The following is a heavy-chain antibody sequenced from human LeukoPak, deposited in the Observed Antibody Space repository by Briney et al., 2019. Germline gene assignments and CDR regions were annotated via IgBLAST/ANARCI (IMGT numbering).Heavy chain of an antibody. D-gene: IGHD2-8*01. CDR1: GLTFSNYG. Sequence: GGSLRLSCAASGLTFSNYGMHWGRQAPRKGLGLVSIIYNDRSKKYYADSVQGRFTVSRDNSKKPRYLQTNSPRAEYTAVYYCATDRSLSWFDYWGQGTLVAVAS. CDR3: ATDRSLSWFDY. J-gene: IGHJ4*02. V-gene: IGHV3-33*01. CDR2: IYNDRSKK.